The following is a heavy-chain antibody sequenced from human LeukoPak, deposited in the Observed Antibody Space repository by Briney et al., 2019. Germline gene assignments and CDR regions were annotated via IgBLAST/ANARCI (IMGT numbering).Heavy chain of an antibody. J-gene: IGHJ1*01. CDR2: IQQHGSET. D-gene: IGHD3-22*01. CDR1: GSTFSNYW. V-gene: IGHV3-7*01. Sequence: GGSLRLSCEGSGSTFSNYWMSWVRQAPGKGLEWVANIQQHGSETYYGDSVKGRFIISRDNAKNSLYLQMNSLRAEDTAVYYCATYSNGREFQYWGQGTLVTVSS. CDR3: ATYSNGREFQY.